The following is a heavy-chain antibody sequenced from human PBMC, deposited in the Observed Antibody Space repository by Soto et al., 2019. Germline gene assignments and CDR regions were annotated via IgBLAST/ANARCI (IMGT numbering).Heavy chain of an antibody. V-gene: IGHV3-64D*06. CDR2: ITSNGDNT. CDR3: VKGNQMLCYYFEY. J-gene: IGHJ4*02. Sequence: GGSLRLSCSASGFAFSNFAMHLVRQSPGKGLEYVSGITSNGDNTYHADSVQGRFTISRDNSKSTLYLQMNSLRVEDTAVYYCVKGNQMLCYYFEYWGRGALVTVSS. D-gene: IGHD2-2*01. CDR1: GFAFSNFA.